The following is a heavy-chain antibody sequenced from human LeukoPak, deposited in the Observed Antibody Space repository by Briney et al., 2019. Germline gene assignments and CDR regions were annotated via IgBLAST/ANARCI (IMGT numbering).Heavy chain of an antibody. V-gene: IGHV3-30*02. D-gene: IGHD2-2*01. J-gene: IGHJ4*02. CDR1: GFTFSSYG. CDR2: IRYDGSNK. Sequence: GGSLRLSCAASGFTFSSYGMHWVRQAPGKGLEWVAFIRYDGSNKYYADSVKGRFTISRDNSKNTLYLQMNSLRAEDTAVYYCAKDLPALDSDYWGQGTLVTVSS. CDR3: AKDLPALDSDY.